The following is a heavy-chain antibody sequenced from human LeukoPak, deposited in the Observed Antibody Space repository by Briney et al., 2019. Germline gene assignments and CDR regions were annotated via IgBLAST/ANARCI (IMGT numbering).Heavy chain of an antibody. CDR1: GGSISSSSYY. D-gene: IGHD5-12*01. CDR3: ARIVRSGYDLYFAY. Sequence: SQTLSLTCTVSGGSISSSSYYWGWIRQPPGKGLEWIGSIYYSGSTYYNPSLKSRVTISVDTSKNQFSLKLSSVTAADTAVYSCARIVRSGYDLYFAYWGQGTLVTVSS. V-gene: IGHV4-39*01. J-gene: IGHJ4*02. CDR2: IYYSGST.